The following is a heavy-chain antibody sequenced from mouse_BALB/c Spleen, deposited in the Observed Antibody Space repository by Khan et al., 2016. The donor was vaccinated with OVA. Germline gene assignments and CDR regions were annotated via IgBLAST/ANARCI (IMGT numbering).Heavy chain of an antibody. J-gene: IGHJ1*01. CDR2: ISYSGSA. Sequence: EVQLQESGPGLVKPSQSLSLTCTVTGYSITSDYACNWIRQFPGNKLEWMGYISYSGSANYNPSLQSRISITRDTSENKFFLQLNSVTTEDTATYDCARRYYYGHWYFDVWGAGTSVTVSS. D-gene: IGHD1-1*01. CDR1: GYSITSDYA. V-gene: IGHV3-2*02. CDR3: ARRYYYGHWYFDV.